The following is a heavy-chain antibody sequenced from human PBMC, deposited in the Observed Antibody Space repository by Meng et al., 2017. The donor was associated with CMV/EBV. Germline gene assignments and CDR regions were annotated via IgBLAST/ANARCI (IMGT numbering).Heavy chain of an antibody. CDR1: GFTFSSYS. CDR2: ISSSSSYI. J-gene: IGHJ4*02. D-gene: IGHD2-2*01. Sequence: GGSLRLSCAASGFTFSSYSMNRVRQAPGKGLEWVSSISSSSSYIYYADSVKGRFTISRDNAKNSLYLQMNSLRAEDTAVYYCAREGVPAAKTGYFDYWGQGTLVTVSS. V-gene: IGHV3-21*01. CDR3: AREGVPAAKTGYFDY.